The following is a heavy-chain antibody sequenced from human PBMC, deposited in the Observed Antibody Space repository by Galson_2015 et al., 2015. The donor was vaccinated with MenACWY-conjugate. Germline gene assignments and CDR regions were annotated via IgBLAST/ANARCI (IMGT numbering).Heavy chain of an antibody. D-gene: IGHD3-22*01. CDR3: ARAKYITMIVDGLDY. J-gene: IGHJ4*02. CDR2: IKQDGSEK. Sequence: SLRLSCAASGFTFSSYWMSWVRQAPGKGLEWVANIKQDGSEKYYVDSVKGRFTISRDNAKNSLYLQMNSLRAEDTAVYYCARAKYITMIVDGLDYWGQGTLVTVS. CDR1: GFTFSSYW. V-gene: IGHV3-7*03.